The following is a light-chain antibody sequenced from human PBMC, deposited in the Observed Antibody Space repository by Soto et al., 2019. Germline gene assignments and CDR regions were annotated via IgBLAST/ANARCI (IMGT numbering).Light chain of an antibody. V-gene: IGLV1-44*01. CDR1: SSNIGSNS. CDR2: SNN. Sequence: QSVLTQPPSASGTPGQRVTISCSGSSSNIGSNSVNWYQQLPGPAPKLLIYSNNQRPSGVPDRFSGSKSGTSASLAISGLQSEDVADYYCAAWDDSLNGPVFGGGTKLTVL. CDR3: AAWDDSLNGPV. J-gene: IGLJ3*02.